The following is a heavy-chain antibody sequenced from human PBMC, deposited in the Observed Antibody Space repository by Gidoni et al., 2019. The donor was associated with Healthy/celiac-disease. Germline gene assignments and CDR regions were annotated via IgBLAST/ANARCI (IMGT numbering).Heavy chain of an antibody. J-gene: IGHJ4*02. CDR2: ISWNSGSI. Sequence: EVQLVESGGGLVQPGRSLRLSCAASGFTFDDYALHWVRQGPGKGLEWVSGISWNSGSIGYADSVKGRFTISRDNAKNSLYLQMNSLRAEDTALYYCAKDRPYGSGDYFDYWGQGTLVTVSS. D-gene: IGHD3-10*01. V-gene: IGHV3-9*01. CDR3: AKDRPYGSGDYFDY. CDR1: GFTFDDYA.